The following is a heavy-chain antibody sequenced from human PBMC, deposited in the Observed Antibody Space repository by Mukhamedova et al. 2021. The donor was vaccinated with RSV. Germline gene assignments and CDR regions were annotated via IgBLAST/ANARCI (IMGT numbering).Heavy chain of an antibody. V-gene: IGHV1-3*01. D-gene: IGHD2-21*01. CDR1: A. Sequence: AMHWVRQAPGQRLEWMGWIHGGNGNTKYSQNFQGRVTITRDTSASTAYMELSSLRSEDTAVYYCGRGPYVHTRDYYYYYMDVWG. CDR2: IHGGNGNT. J-gene: IGHJ6*03. CDR3: GRGPYVHTRDYYYYYMDV.